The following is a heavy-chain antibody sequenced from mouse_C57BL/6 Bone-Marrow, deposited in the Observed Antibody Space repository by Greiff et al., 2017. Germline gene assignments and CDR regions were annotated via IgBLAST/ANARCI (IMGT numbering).Heavy chain of an antibody. CDR2: IDPEIGDT. J-gene: IGHJ2*01. D-gene: IGHD2-3*01. CDR1: GFNIKDDY. Sequence: QLQESGAELVRTGASVKLSCTASGFNIKDDYIHWVKQRPEQGLEWIGWIDPEIGDTEYASKFQGKATITSDTSSNTAYLQLSSLTSEDTAVYYCSSFDGNYFDFWGQGTPLTVAS. CDR3: SSFDGNYFDF. V-gene: IGHV14-4*01.